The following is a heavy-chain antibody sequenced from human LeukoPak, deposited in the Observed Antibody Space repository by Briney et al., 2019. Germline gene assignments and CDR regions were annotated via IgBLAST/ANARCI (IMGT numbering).Heavy chain of an antibody. V-gene: IGHV5-51*01. D-gene: IGHD5-18*01. J-gene: IGHJ4*02. CDR3: ARQTAMGRSGDY. CDR1: GYSFTSYW. Sequence: GESLKISCKASGYSFTSYWIGWVRPMPGKGLEWMGIIDPSDSETRYTPSFQGQVTISVDKPLTTAYLQWSTLKAADTAMYYCARQTAMGRSGDYWGGGSLVIVSS. CDR2: IDPSDSET.